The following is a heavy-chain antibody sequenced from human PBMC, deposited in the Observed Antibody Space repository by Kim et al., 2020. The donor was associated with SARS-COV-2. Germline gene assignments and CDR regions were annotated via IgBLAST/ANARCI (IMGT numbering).Heavy chain of an antibody. D-gene: IGHD6-13*01. CDR3: ARVASSSGNWFDP. V-gene: IGHV3-33*01. Sequence: YADSVKGRFTISRDNSKNTLYLQMNSLRAEDTAVYYCARVASSSGNWFDPWGQGTLVTVSS. J-gene: IGHJ5*02.